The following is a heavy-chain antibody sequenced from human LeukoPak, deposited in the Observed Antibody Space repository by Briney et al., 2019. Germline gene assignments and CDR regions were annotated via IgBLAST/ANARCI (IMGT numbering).Heavy chain of an antibody. Sequence: GGSLRLSCAASGFTFSSYEMNWVRQAPGKGLEWVSYISSSGSTIYYADSVKGRFTISRDNAKNSLYLQMTSLRVEDTAVYYCARGSSNSGSYYNWFDPWGQGTLVTVSS. V-gene: IGHV3-48*03. J-gene: IGHJ5*02. CDR1: GFTFSSYE. CDR2: ISSSGSTI. CDR3: ARGSSNSGSYYNWFDP. D-gene: IGHD1-26*01.